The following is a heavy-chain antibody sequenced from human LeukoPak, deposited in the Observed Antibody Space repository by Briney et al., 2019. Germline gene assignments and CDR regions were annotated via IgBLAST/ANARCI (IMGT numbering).Heavy chain of an antibody. V-gene: IGHV4-59*12. CDR2: IYYSGST. CDR3: ARPYCSGGSCYFQH. D-gene: IGHD2-15*01. CDR1: GGSISSYY. J-gene: IGHJ1*01. Sequence: SETLSLTCTVSGGSISSYYWSWIRQPPGKGLEWIGYIYYSGSTNYNPSLESRVTISVDTSKNQFSLKLSSVTAADTAVYYCARPYCSGGSCYFQHWGQGTLVTVSS.